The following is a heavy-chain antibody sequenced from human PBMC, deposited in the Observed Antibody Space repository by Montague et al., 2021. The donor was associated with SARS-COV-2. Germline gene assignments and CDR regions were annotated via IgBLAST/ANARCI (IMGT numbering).Heavy chain of an antibody. CDR1: GFTFSYFE. D-gene: IGHD2-8*02. CDR3: ARDLVVTDGISDY. J-gene: IGHJ4*02. V-gene: IGHV3-48*03. Sequence: SLSLSWAASGFTFSYFEMNWVRQAPGKGLEWISYISGAGTTMYYADSVKGRFTISRDNAKNSLYLQMNSLRAEDTAVYYCARDLVVTDGISDYWGQGTLVTVSS. CDR2: ISGAGTTM.